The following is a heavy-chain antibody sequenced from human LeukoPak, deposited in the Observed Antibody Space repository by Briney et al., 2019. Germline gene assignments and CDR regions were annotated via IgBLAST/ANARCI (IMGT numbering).Heavy chain of an antibody. CDR2: IRYDGSNK. Sequence: PGGSLRLSCAASGFTFSSYGMHWVRQAPGKGLEWVAFIRYDGSNKYYADSVKGRFTISRDNSKNTLYLQMNSLRAEDTAVYYCAKGLGYDFWSGSPWFDPWGQGTLVTVSS. V-gene: IGHV3-30*02. CDR1: GFTFSSYG. J-gene: IGHJ5*02. D-gene: IGHD3-3*01. CDR3: AKGLGYDFWSGSPWFDP.